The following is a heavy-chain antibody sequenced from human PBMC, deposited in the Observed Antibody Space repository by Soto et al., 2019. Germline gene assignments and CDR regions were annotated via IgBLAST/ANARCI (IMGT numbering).Heavy chain of an antibody. J-gene: IGHJ6*02. CDR3: ARHEVPNYGMDX. CDR2: IYYSGST. D-gene: IGHD1-1*01. Sequence: SDTLSLTCTVSGGSISSISYYWGWIRQPPGKGLELIGSIYYSGSTYYNPSLKSRVTISVDTSKNQFSLKLSSVTAADTAVYYCARHEVPNYGMDXWGQGTTVTVS. CDR1: GGSISSISYY. V-gene: IGHV4-39*01.